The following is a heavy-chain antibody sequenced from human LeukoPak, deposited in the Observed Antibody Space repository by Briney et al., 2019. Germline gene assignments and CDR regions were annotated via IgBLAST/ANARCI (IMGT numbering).Heavy chain of an antibody. CDR2: ISSSGSTI. CDR3: ARELEIAAAERDWFDP. D-gene: IGHD6-13*01. V-gene: IGHV3-11*04. CDR1: GFTFSDYY. J-gene: IGHJ5*02. Sequence: GGSLRLSCAASGFTFSDYYMSWIRQAPGKGLEWVSYISSSGSTIYYADSVKGRFTISRDNAKNSLYLQMNSLRAEDTAVYYCARELEIAAAERDWFDPWGQGTLVTVSS.